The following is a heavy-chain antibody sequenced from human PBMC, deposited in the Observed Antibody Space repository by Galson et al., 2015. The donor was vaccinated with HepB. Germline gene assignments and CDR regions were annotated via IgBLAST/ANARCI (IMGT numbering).Heavy chain of an antibody. CDR2: ISSSSVYI. D-gene: IGHD1-26*01. CDR1: GFTFRTYN. CDR3: ARVSVGAGYSLDY. J-gene: IGHJ4*02. Sequence: SLRLSCAASGFTFRTYNMNWVRQAPGKGLEWVSSISSSSVYIFYADSVKGRFTTSRDNAKNSLYLQMNSLRAEDTAVYYCARVSVGAGYSLDYWGQGTLVTVSS. V-gene: IGHV3-21*01.